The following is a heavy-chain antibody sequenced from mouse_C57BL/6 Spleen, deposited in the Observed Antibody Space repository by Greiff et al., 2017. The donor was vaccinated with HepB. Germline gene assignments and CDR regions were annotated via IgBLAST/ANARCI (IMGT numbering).Heavy chain of an antibody. CDR2: IYYSGTI. CDR1: GISITTGNYR. J-gene: IGHJ1*03. Sequence: DVQLQESGPGLVKPSQTVFLTCTVTGISITTGNYRWSWIRQFPGNKLEWIGYIYYSGTITYNPSLTSRTTITRDTPKNQFFLEMNSLTAEDTATYYCARNYYGSGYFDVWGTGTTVTVSS. CDR3: ARNYYGSGYFDV. D-gene: IGHD1-1*01. V-gene: IGHV3-5*01.